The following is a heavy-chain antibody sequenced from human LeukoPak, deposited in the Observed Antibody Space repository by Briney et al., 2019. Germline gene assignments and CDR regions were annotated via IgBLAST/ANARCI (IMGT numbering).Heavy chain of an antibody. CDR2: VYYTGST. V-gene: IGHV4-59*08. Sequence: SETLCLTCSVSGGSVSSYYWSWIRQPPGKGLEWIGYVYYTGSTNYNPSLKSRVTMFEDKSKNQFSLRLSSVTVADTAVYYCARHFAYSSSSYFDHWGQGSLVPVSS. CDR3: ARHFAYSSSSYFDH. CDR1: GGSVSSYY. J-gene: IGHJ4*02. D-gene: IGHD6-6*01.